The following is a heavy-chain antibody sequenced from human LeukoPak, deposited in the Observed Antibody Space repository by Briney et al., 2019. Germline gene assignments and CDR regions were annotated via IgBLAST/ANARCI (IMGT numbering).Heavy chain of an antibody. CDR1: GYTFTSYG. CDR2: ISAYNGNT. CDR3: ARDSPSGSYYGEYFQH. Sequence: ASVKVSCKASGYTFTSYGISWVRQAPGQGLEWMGWISAYNGNTNYAQKLQGRVTMTTGTSTSTAYMELRSLRSDDTAVYYCARDSPSGSYYGEYFQHWGQGTLVTVSS. J-gene: IGHJ1*01. V-gene: IGHV1-18*01. D-gene: IGHD1-26*01.